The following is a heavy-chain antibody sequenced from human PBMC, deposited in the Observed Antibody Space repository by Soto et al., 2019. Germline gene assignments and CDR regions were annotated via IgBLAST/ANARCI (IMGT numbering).Heavy chain of an antibody. CDR1: CGPISSGCYY. CDR2: IYYSGST. Sequence: QVQLQESGPGLVKPSQTLSLPCTLSCGPISSGCYYWHCIRQHTGKGLEWIGYIYYSGSTYYNPSLKSRVTISVDTSKNQFSLKLSSVTAADTAVYYCAREPLTWGQGTLVTVSS. CDR3: AREPLT. J-gene: IGHJ4*02. V-gene: IGHV4-31*03.